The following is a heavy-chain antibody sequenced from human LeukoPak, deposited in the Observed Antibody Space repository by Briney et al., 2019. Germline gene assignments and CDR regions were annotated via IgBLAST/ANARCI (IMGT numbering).Heavy chain of an antibody. V-gene: IGHV3-33*01. CDR3: ARDYSSSWLRFFDY. D-gene: IGHD6-6*01. CDR1: GFTFSSYG. Sequence: GRSLRLSCAASGFTFSSYGMHWVRQAPGKGLEWVAVMWFDGSNIYYADSVKGRFTISRDNSKNTLYLQMKSLRAEDTAVYYCARDYSSSWLRFFDYWGQGTLVTVSS. J-gene: IGHJ4*02. CDR2: MWFDGSNI.